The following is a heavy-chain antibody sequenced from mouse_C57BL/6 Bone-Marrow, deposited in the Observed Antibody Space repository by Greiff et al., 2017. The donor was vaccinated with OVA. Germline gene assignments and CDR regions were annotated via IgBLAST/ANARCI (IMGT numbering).Heavy chain of an antibody. CDR1: GYTFTSYW. D-gene: IGHD1-1*01. Sequence: VQLQQPGAELVRPGTSVKSSCKASGYTFTSYWMHWVKQRPGQGLEWIGVIDPSDSYTNYNQKFKGKATLTVDTSSSTAYMQLSSLTSEDSAVYYCASHYYGSSFWGQGTTLTVSS. J-gene: IGHJ2*01. V-gene: IGHV1-59*01. CDR3: ASHYYGSSF. CDR2: IDPSDSYT.